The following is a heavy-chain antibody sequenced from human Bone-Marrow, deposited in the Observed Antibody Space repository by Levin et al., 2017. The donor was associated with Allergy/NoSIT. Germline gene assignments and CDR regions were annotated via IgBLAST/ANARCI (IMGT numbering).Heavy chain of an antibody. D-gene: IGHD5-24*01. CDR1: GSSISSGYF. V-gene: IGHV4-38-2*01. Sequence: PSETLSLTCAVSGSSISSGYFWGWVRHPPGKGLEWIASIFHTGSTYYNPSLKSRVTIRVDTSKNELSLTMTSVSASDTALYYCVKGVYRDGWSAGMDVWGQGTTVTVSS. CDR3: VKGVYRDGWSAGMDV. CDR2: IFHTGST. J-gene: IGHJ6*02.